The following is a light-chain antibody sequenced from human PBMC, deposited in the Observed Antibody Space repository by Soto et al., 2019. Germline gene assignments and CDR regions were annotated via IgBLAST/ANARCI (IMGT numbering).Light chain of an antibody. Sequence: DIQMTQSPSTLSASVGDRVTITCRASQSIDSWLAWYQQKPGRAPKLLIYQTSSLESGVPSRFSGSRSGTEVTLTISSLQPDDFATYYCQQYRSYSWTFGQGSKVEIK. V-gene: IGKV1-5*03. CDR3: QQYRSYSWT. CDR1: QSIDSW. CDR2: QTS. J-gene: IGKJ1*01.